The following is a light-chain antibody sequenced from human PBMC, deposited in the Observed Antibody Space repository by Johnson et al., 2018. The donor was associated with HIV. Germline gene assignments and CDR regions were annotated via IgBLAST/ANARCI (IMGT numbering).Light chain of an antibody. CDR2: DNN. V-gene: IGLV1-51*01. Sequence: QSVLTQPPSVSAAPGQKVTISCSGSSSNIGNNYVSWYQQLPGTAPKLLIYDNNKRPSGIPDRFSGSKSGTSATLGITGLQTGDEADYYCGTWDTSLNVYVSGTGTKVTVL. CDR3: GTWDTSLNVYV. CDR1: SSNIGNNY. J-gene: IGLJ1*01.